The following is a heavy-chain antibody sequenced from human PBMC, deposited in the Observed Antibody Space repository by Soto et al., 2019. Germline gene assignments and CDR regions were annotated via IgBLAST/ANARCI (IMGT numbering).Heavy chain of an antibody. D-gene: IGHD3-3*01. CDR1: GFSLSRTEEG. CDR2: FCWNDDK. Sequence: QITLKESGPTLVKPTQTLTLTCTFSGFSLSRTEEGVGVGWIRQPPGKALEWLALFCWNDDKFYKSSLKNRLSITKDTSKNQVVLTMAHMAPVDTAAYYCAHGIDFWSGSFMGGFDLWGQGVPVTVSS. J-gene: IGHJ5*02. V-gene: IGHV2-5*01. CDR3: AHGIDFWSGSFMGGFDL.